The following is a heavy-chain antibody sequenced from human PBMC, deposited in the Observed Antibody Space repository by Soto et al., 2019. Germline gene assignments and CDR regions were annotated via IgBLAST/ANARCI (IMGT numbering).Heavy chain of an antibody. CDR1: GGSISSYY. D-gene: IGHD3-10*01. V-gene: IGHV4-59*01. CDR3: ARDERLSWFDP. J-gene: IGHJ5*02. CDR2: IYYSGST. Sequence: PSETLSLTCTVSGGSISSYYWSWIRQPPGKGLEWIGYIYYSGSTNYNPSLKSRVTISVDTSKNQFSLKLSSVTAADTAVYYCARDERLSWFDPWGQGALVTVSS.